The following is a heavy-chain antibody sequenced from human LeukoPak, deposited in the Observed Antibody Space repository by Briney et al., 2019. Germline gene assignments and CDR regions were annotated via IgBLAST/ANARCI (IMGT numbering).Heavy chain of an antibody. V-gene: IGHV3-21*01. CDR2: ISKDPSYI. CDR1: GFSFSYHN. Sequence: GGSLRLSCAASGFSFSYHNMNWVRQAPGKGLEWVSSISKDPSYIYYGDSVRGRFVISRDNAKNSVYLHLNSLRTEDTAVYYCTRGNYTRKDALDTWGLGTMVTVSS. CDR3: TRGNYTRKDALDT. D-gene: IGHD1-7*01. J-gene: IGHJ3*02.